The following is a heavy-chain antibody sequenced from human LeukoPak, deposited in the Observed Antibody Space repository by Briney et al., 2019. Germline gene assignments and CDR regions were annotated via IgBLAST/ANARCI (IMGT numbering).Heavy chain of an antibody. Sequence: PGGSLRLSCVASGFTSNTYAMSWVRQAPGKGLEWVSTISGSGAFTKYADSVTGRFTISRDNSKNTMYLQLNSLRAEDTAIYYCAKTYYYDRCGYSHFLGYDYWGQGTLVTVS. CDR2: ISGSGAFT. CDR3: AKTYYYDRCGYSHFLGYDY. V-gene: IGHV3-23*01. J-gene: IGHJ4*02. CDR1: GFTSNTYA. D-gene: IGHD3-22*01.